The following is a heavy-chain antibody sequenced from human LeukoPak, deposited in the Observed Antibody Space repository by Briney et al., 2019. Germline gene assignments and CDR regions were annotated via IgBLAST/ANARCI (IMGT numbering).Heavy chain of an antibody. CDR2: IYYTRST. CDR1: GGSISNYY. CDR3: ARDMTTADAFDI. V-gene: IGHV4-59*01. J-gene: IGHJ3*02. D-gene: IGHD4-11*01. Sequence: SETLSLTCAVFGGSISNYYWSWIQQPPGKGLEWIGYIYYTRSTNYNPSLKSRVTVSVDTSKNQFSLKLSSVTAADTAVYYCARDMTTADAFDIWGQGTMVTVSS.